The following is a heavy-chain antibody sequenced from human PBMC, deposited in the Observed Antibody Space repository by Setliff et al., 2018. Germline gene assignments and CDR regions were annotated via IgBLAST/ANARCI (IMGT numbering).Heavy chain of an antibody. V-gene: IGHV3-11*04. CDR3: ARGSGYLTSFYYYYYGMDV. CDR2: ISSSGSTI. Sequence: GGSLRLSCAASGFTFSDYYMSWIRQAPGKGLEWVSHISSSGSTIYYADSVKGRFTISRDNAKNSLYLQMNSLRAEDTAVYYCARGSGYLTSFYYYYYGMDVWGQGTTVTVSS. J-gene: IGHJ6*02. D-gene: IGHD5-12*01. CDR1: GFTFSDYY.